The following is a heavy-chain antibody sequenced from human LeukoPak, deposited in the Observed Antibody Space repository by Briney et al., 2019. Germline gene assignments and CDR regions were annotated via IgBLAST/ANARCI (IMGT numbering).Heavy chain of an antibody. Sequence: ASVKVSCKASGGTFSSYAISWVRQAPGQRLEWMGGIIPIFGTANYAQKFQGRVTITADKSTSTAYMELSSLRSEDTAVYYCARWRNYDILTGDDAFDIWGQGTMVTVSS. CDR2: IIPIFGTA. CDR1: GGTFSSYA. J-gene: IGHJ3*02. V-gene: IGHV1-69*06. CDR3: ARWRNYDILTGDDAFDI. D-gene: IGHD3-9*01.